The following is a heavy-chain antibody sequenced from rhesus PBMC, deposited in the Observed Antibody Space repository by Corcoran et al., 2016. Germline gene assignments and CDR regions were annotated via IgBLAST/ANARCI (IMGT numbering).Heavy chain of an antibody. Sequence: QVQLQESGPGLVKPSETLSLTCAVSCGSISSSNWWSWIRQPPGEGREWICYISGSRGSTYYNPSLKSRVTISTDTSKNQFSLKLSSVTAADAAVYYCAREQVYSGSFDYWGQGVLVTVSS. CDR3: AREQVYSGSFDY. CDR1: CGSISSSNW. J-gene: IGHJ4*01. D-gene: IGHD5-24*01. V-gene: IGHV4-65*01. CDR2: ISGSRGST.